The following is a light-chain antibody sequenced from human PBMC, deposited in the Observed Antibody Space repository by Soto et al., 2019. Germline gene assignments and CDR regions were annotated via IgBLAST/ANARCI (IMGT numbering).Light chain of an antibody. CDR2: DVS. V-gene: IGLV2-14*01. J-gene: IGLJ2*01. CDR3: SSYTSSSKGV. CDR1: SSDVGGYNY. Sequence: QSALTQPASVSGSPGQSITISCTGTSSDVGGYNYVSWYQQHPGKAPKLMIYDVSNRPSGVSNRSSGSKSGNTASLTISGLQAEDEADYYCSSYTSSSKGVFGGGTKLTVL.